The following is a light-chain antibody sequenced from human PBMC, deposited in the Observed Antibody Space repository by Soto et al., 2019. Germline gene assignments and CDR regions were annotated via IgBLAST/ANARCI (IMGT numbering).Light chain of an antibody. V-gene: IGLV2-8*01. J-gene: IGLJ2*01. CDR3: SSDAGSNNLV. Sequence: QSVLTQPPSASGSPGQSVTISCTGTSSDVGGYNYVSWYQQHPGKAPNLMIYEVSKRPSGVPDRFSGSKSGNTASLTVSGLQAEDEADYYCSSDAGSNNLVFGGGTKLTVL. CDR1: SSDVGGYNY. CDR2: EVS.